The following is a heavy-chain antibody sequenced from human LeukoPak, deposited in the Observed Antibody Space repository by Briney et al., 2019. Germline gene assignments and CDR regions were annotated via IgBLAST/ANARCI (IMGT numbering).Heavy chain of an antibody. CDR1: GATFSGHN. J-gene: IGHJ4*02. V-gene: IGHV4-59*11. Sequence: KSSETLSLTCAVYGATFSGHNWSWIRQPPGKGLEWIGYIYYSGSTNYNPSLKGRVTISVDTSKKQFSLKLTSVTAADTAVYYCARLGGYYFDYWGQGTLVAVSS. D-gene: IGHD3-22*01. CDR3: ARLGGYYFDY. CDR2: IYYSGST.